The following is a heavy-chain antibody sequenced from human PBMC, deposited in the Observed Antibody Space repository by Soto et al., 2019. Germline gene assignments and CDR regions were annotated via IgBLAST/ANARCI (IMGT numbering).Heavy chain of an antibody. J-gene: IGHJ6*02. CDR2: ISYDGSNK. Sequence: PEGSLRLSCAASGFTFSSYAMHWVRQAPVKGLERVAVISYDGSNKCYADSLKGRVTISRDNSKNTLYLQMNSLRAEDTAVYYCARDRRGRGVVVVAATLRGMDVWGQGTTVTVSS. D-gene: IGHD2-15*01. CDR1: GFTFSSYA. CDR3: ARDRRGRGVVVVAATLRGMDV. V-gene: IGHV3-30-3*01.